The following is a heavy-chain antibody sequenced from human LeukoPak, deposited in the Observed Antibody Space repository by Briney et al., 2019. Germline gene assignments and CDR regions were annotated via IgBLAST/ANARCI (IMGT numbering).Heavy chain of an antibody. J-gene: IGHJ4*02. CDR2: ISGSGGST. Sequence: GGSLRLSCAASGFTFSSYAMSWVRQAPGKGLEWVSAISGSGGSTYYADSVKGRFTISRDNSKNTLYLQMNSLRAEDTAVYYCAKHWGITIFGVVIRHLDYWGQGTLVTVSS. CDR3: AKHWGITIFGVVIRHLDY. CDR1: GFTFSSYA. V-gene: IGHV3-23*01. D-gene: IGHD3-3*01.